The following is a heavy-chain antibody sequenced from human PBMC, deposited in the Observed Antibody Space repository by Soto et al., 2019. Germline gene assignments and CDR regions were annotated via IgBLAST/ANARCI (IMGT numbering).Heavy chain of an antibody. V-gene: IGHV1-2*02. CDR2: INPNSGGT. D-gene: IGHD3-3*01. Sequence: ASVKVSCKASGYTFTGYYMHWVRQAPGQGLEWMGWINPNSGGTNYAQKFQGRVSMTRDTSITTAYMELSRLRSDDTAVYYCARLEKPHLAFDYWGQGXLVTVYS. CDR3: ARLEKPHLAFDY. CDR1: GYTFTGYY. J-gene: IGHJ4*02.